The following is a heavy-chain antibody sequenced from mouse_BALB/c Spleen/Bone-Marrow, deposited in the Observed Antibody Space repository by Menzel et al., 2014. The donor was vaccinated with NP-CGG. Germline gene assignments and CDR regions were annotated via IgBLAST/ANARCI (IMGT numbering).Heavy chain of an antibody. V-gene: IGHV1-4*01. J-gene: IGHJ3*01. D-gene: IGHD2-14*01. CDR3: ARAAYYRYDEGAWFAY. CDR1: GYTFTSYT. CDR2: INPSSGYT. Sequence: QVQLQQSGAELARPGASVKMSCKASGYTFTSYTMHWVKQRPGQGLEWIGYINPSSGYTNYSQKFKDKATLTADKSSSTAYMQLSSLTSEDSAVYYCARAAYYRYDEGAWFAYWGQGTLVTVSA.